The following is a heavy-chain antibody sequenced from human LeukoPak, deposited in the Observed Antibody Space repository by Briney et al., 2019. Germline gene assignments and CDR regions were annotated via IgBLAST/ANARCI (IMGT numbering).Heavy chain of an antibody. CDR3: ARDDTGPRNKYFYASTGFYTRPFYLDF. CDR2: IKLDGTDQ. J-gene: IGHJ4*02. D-gene: IGHD3/OR15-3a*01. Sequence: ETLSLTCTVSGYSISSGYYWGWIRQPPGKGLEWVANIKLDGTDQHYADSVKGRFTISRDNAKNSLFLQMGSLRAADTAVYFCARDDTGPRNKYFYASTGFYTRPFYLDFWGQGALVTVSS. V-gene: IGHV3-7*01. CDR1: GYSISSGYY.